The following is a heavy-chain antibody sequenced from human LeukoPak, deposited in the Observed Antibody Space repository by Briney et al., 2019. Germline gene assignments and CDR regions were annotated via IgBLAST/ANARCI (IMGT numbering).Heavy chain of an antibody. Sequence: AGESLKISCKGSGYIFPNYWIGWVRPVPGKGPEWMGIIYAGDSDTTYSPSFQGQVTISADKSISTVYLQWSNLKASDTATYYCARGGGGRDYYYMDVWGKGTTVTVSS. D-gene: IGHD3-16*01. CDR3: ARGGGGRDYYYMDV. J-gene: IGHJ6*03. CDR1: GYIFPNYW. V-gene: IGHV5-51*01. CDR2: IYAGDSDT.